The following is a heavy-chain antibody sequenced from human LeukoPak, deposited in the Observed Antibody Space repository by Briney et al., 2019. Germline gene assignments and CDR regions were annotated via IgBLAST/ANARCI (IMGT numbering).Heavy chain of an antibody. J-gene: IGHJ4*02. CDR3: ATSRGSSWSNFDY. CDR1: GFTFSSYA. V-gene: IGHV3-23*01. Sequence: GGSLRLSCAASGFTFSSYAMSWVREAPGKGLEWVSAISGSGGSTYYADSVKGRFTISRDNSKNTLYLQMNSLRAEDTAVYYCATSRGSSWSNFDYWGQGTLVTVSS. CDR2: ISGSGGST. D-gene: IGHD6-13*01.